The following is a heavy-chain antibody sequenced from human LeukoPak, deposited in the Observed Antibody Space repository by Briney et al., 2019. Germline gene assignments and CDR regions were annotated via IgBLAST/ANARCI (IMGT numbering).Heavy chain of an antibody. Sequence: ASVTVSCKASGYTFTSYGISWVRQAPGQGLEWMGWISAYNGNTNYAQKLQGRVTMTTDTSTSTAYMELRSLRSDDTAVYYCARDRGLRFLEWFPLPEEYYYYGMDVWGQGTTVTVSS. CDR1: GYTFTSYG. J-gene: IGHJ6*02. CDR3: ARDRGLRFLEWFPLPEEYYYYGMDV. V-gene: IGHV1-18*01. CDR2: ISAYNGNT. D-gene: IGHD3-3*01.